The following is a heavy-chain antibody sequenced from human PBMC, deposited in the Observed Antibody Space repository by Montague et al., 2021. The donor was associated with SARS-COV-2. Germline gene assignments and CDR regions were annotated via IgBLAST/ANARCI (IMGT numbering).Heavy chain of an antibody. CDR1: TTSFSGYY. D-gene: IGHD3-10*01. CDR2: IDQSGKT. V-gene: IGHV4-34*01. Sequence: SETLSLTCAVHTTSFSGYYRGWICQSPGKGLGWNGVIDQSGKTNXNPTLKGRVTISAATSKSQFSLKPNSVAAADTAVYYCVRGGGSWFHWGQGTLVTVSS. CDR3: VRGGGSWFH. J-gene: IGHJ4*02.